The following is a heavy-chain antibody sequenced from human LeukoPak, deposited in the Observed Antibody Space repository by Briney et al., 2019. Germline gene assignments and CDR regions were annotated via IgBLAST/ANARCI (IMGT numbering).Heavy chain of an antibody. J-gene: IGHJ3*02. CDR2: INSDGVST. Sequence: PGGSLRLSCEASGFTFSSHWMHWVRQPPGKGLVWVSRINSDGVSTNYADSVKGRFTISRDNAKNTLYLQMNSLRVEGTAVYYCAKSTDAFDIWGQGTMVTVSS. CDR3: AKSTDAFDI. CDR1: GFTFSSHW. V-gene: IGHV3-74*01.